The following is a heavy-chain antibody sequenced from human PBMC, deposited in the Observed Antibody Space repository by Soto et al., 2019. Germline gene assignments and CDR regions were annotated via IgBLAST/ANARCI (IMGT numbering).Heavy chain of an antibody. D-gene: IGHD6-13*01. J-gene: IGHJ4*02. V-gene: IGHV4-30-4*01. Sequence: SETLSLTCTVSGGSISSGDYYCSWIRHPPGKGLEWIGCIYYSVSTYYNPSLKSRVTISVDTSKNQFSLKLSSVTAADTAVYYCARVHEAAGHAFDYWGQGTLVTVSS. CDR3: ARVHEAAGHAFDY. CDR1: GGSISSGDYY. CDR2: IYYSVST.